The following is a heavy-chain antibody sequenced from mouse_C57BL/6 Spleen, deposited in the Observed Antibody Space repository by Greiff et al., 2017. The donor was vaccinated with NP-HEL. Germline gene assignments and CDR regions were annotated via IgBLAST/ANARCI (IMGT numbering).Heavy chain of an antibody. J-gene: IGHJ1*03. CDR1: GFNIEDYY. Sequence: VQLQQSGAELVKPGASVKLSCTASGFNIEDYYMHWVKQRTEQGLEWIGRIDPEDGETKYAPKFQGKATITADTSSNTAYLQLSSLTSEDTAVYYCARSRTTVVVDWYFDVWGTGTTVTVSS. V-gene: IGHV14-2*01. CDR3: ARSRTTVVVDWYFDV. CDR2: IDPEDGET. D-gene: IGHD1-1*01.